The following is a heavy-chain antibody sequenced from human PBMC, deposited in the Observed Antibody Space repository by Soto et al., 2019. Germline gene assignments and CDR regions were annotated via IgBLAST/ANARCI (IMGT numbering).Heavy chain of an antibody. Sequence: QVQLVESGGGVVQPGRSLRLSCAASGFTFSSYGMHWVSQAPGKGLEWVAVISYDGSNKYYADSVKGRFTISRDNSKNTLYLQMNSLRAEDTAVYYCAKDRAGVTVTTNWFDPWGQGTLVTVSS. D-gene: IGHD4-17*01. V-gene: IGHV3-30*18. CDR2: ISYDGSNK. CDR1: GFTFSSYG. CDR3: AKDRAGVTVTTNWFDP. J-gene: IGHJ5*02.